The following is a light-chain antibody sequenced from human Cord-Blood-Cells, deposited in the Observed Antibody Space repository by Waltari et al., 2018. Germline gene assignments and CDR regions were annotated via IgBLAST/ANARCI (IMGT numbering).Light chain of an antibody. CDR1: QSISSW. Sequence: DIQMTQSPSTLSASVGDRVTITCRASQSISSWLAWYQQKLGKAPKLLIYKASSLESGVPSRFSGSGSGTEFTLTISSLQPDDFATYYCQQGITFGQGTRLEIK. J-gene: IGKJ5*01. CDR3: QQGIT. V-gene: IGKV1-5*03. CDR2: KAS.